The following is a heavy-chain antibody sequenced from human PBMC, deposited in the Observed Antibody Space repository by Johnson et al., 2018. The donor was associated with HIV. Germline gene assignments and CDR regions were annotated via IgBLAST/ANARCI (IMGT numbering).Heavy chain of an antibody. D-gene: IGHD3-22*01. CDR1: GFTFDDYA. Sequence: VQLVESGGGLVQPGRSLRLSCAASGFTFDDYAMHWVRQAPGKGLEWVSGISWNSGSIGYADSVKGRFTISRDNAKNSLYLQMNSLRAEDTAVYYCARRLYDSSSYYYLLGAFDIWGQGTMVTVSS. CDR2: ISWNSGSI. V-gene: IGHV3-9*01. J-gene: IGHJ3*02. CDR3: ARRLYDSSSYYYLLGAFDI.